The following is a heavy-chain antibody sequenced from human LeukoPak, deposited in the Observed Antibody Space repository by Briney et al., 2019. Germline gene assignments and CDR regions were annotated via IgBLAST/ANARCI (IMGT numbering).Heavy chain of an antibody. Sequence: PSETLSLTCTVSGGSISSSSYYWGWIRQPPGKGLEWIGSIYYSGSTYYNPSLKSRVTISVDTPKNQFSLRLNSVTAADTAVYYCAKQTSDTAFEIWGQGTMVTVSS. CDR1: GGSISSSSYY. D-gene: IGHD1-14*01. J-gene: IGHJ3*02. V-gene: IGHV4-39*01. CDR3: AKQTSDTAFEI. CDR2: IYYSGST.